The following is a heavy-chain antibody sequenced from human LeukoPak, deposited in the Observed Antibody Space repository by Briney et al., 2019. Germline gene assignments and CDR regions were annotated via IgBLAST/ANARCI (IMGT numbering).Heavy chain of an antibody. CDR2: ISSSSSTI. CDR3: ARGIAAAIGY. CDR1: GFTFSSYS. V-gene: IGHV3-48*02. D-gene: IGHD6-13*01. J-gene: IGHJ4*02. Sequence: GGSLRLSCAASGFTFSSYSMNWVRQAPGKGLEWVSYISSSSSTIYYADSVKGRFTISRDNAKNSLYLQINSLRDEDTAVYYCARGIAAAIGYWGQGTLVTVSS.